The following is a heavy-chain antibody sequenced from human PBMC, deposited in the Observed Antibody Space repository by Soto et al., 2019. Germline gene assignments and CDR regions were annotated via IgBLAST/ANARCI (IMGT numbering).Heavy chain of an antibody. CDR3: AHRETYSSGCYGYYFDY. V-gene: IGHV2-5*02. Sequence: QITLKESGPTLVKPTQTLTLTCTVSGFSLSTSGVGVGWIRQPPGKALEWLALIYWDDDKRYRPSLKSRLTLTKDTSKNQVVLTMTNMDPVDTATYYCAHRETYSSGCYGYYFDYWGQGTLVTVSS. J-gene: IGHJ4*02. D-gene: IGHD6-19*01. CDR2: IYWDDDK. CDR1: GFSLSTSGVG.